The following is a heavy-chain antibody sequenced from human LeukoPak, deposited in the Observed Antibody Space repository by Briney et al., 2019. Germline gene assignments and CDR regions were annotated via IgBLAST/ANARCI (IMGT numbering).Heavy chain of an antibody. Sequence: ASVKVSCXTSGYTFTGYYMHWVRQAPGQGLEWMGRINPNRGGTNYAQKFQGRVTMTGDTSISTAYMELSSLRSDDTAVYYCARHSTIGDSSGYFVNWGQGTLVTVSS. CDR2: INPNRGGT. J-gene: IGHJ4*02. D-gene: IGHD3-22*01. CDR1: GYTFTGYY. CDR3: ARHSTIGDSSGYFVN. V-gene: IGHV1-2*06.